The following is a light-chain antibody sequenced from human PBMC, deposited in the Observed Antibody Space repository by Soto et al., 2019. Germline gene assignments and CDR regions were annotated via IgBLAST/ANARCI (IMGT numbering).Light chain of an antibody. CDR1: SSDGGRYNY. V-gene: IGLV2-14*01. CDR2: EVS. CDR3: NSYTSSTAYV. J-gene: IGLJ1*01. Sequence: QSALTQPASVSGSPGQSITISCTGASSDGGRYNYVSWYQLHPGKAPKLIIYEVSNRPSGVSNRFSGSKSGNTASLTISGLRAEDEADYYCNSYTSSTAYVFGTGTRSPS.